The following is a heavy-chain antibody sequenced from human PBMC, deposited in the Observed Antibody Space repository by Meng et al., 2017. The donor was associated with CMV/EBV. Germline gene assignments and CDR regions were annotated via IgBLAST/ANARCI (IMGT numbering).Heavy chain of an antibody. V-gene: IGHV4-34*01. CDR3: ARVWDSGWDY. CDR2: INHSGST. Sequence: QVQLPQWGAGLLKPSETLSLSCAVYGGSFSGYYWIWIRQPPGKGLEWIGEINHSGSTNYNPSLKSRVTISVDTSKNQFSLKLSSVTAADTAVYYCARVWDSGWDYWGQGTLVTVSS. J-gene: IGHJ4*02. D-gene: IGHD3-22*01. CDR1: GGSFSGYY.